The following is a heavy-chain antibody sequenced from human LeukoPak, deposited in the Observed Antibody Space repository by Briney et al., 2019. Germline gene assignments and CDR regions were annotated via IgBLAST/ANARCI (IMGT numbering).Heavy chain of an antibody. CDR3: ARGNWNYAY. D-gene: IGHD2/OR15-2a*01. Sequence: GGSLRLSCAASGFTFSDYYISWIRQAPGKGLEWVSYISSGGGTIYYADSVKGRFTISRDNAKNSLYLQMNSLRGEDTAVYYCARGNWNYAYRGQGTLVTVSS. V-gene: IGHV3-11*01. CDR2: ISSGGGTI. CDR1: GFTFSDYY. J-gene: IGHJ4*02.